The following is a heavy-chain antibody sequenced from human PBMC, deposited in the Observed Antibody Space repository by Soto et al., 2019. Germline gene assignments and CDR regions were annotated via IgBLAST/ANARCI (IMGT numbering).Heavy chain of an antibody. D-gene: IGHD3-22*01. Sequence: PSETLSLTCAVYGGSFSGYYWSWIRQPPGKGLEWIGEINHSGSTNYNPSLKSRVTISVDTSKNQFSLKLSSVTAADTAVYYCARNNMDYYDSSGDPEDYWGQGTLVTVSS. V-gene: IGHV4-34*01. CDR1: GGSFSGYY. CDR2: INHSGST. CDR3: ARNNMDYYDSSGDPEDY. J-gene: IGHJ4*02.